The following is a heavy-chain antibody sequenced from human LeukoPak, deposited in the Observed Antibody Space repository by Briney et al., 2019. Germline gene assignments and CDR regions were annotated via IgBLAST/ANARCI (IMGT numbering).Heavy chain of an antibody. J-gene: IGHJ5*02. Sequence: GESLKISCKGSGYSFTSYWIGWGRQMPGKGLEWMGIIYPGDSDTKYSPSFQGQVTISADKSINTAYLQWSSLKASDTAMYYCARLDSSVLDPWGQGTLVTVSS. CDR1: GYSFTSYW. D-gene: IGHD6-19*01. V-gene: IGHV5-51*01. CDR3: ARLDSSVLDP. CDR2: IYPGDSDT.